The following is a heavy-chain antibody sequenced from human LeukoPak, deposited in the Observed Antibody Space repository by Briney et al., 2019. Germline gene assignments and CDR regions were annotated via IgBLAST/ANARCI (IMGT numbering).Heavy chain of an antibody. CDR2: IYTSGST. J-gene: IGHJ4*02. CDR3: ARGLYGDYGDY. D-gene: IGHD4-17*01. V-gene: IGHV4-61*02. Sequence: SQTLSLTCTVSGGSISSGSYNLSWIRQPAGKGLEWIGRIYTSGSTNYNPSLKSRVTISVDTSKNQFSLKLSSVTAADTAVYYCARGLYGDYGDYWGQGTLVTVSS. CDR1: GGSISSGSYN.